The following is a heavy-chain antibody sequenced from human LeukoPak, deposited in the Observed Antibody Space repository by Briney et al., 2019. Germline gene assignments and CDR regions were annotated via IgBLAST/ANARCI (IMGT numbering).Heavy chain of an antibody. V-gene: IGHV4-34*01. Sequence: PSETLSLTCAVYGGSFSGYYWSWIRQPPGKGLEWIGEINHSGSTNNNPSLKSRVTISVDTSKNQFSLKLSSVTAADTAVYYCARRSSWTNYEYFQHWGQGTLVTVSS. CDR2: INHSGST. J-gene: IGHJ1*01. CDR3: ARRSSWTNYEYFQH. CDR1: GGSFSGYY. D-gene: IGHD6-13*01.